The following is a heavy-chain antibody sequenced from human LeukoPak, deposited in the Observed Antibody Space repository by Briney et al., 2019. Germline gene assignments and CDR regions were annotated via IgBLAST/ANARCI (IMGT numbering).Heavy chain of an antibody. J-gene: IGHJ4*02. D-gene: IGHD5-18*01. V-gene: IGHV4-39*01. CDR1: GGSISSSNAY. CDR2: IYYSKNT. Sequence: SETLSLTCTVSGGSISSSNAYWGWIRQPPGKGLEWIGSIYYSKNTYYNPSLKSRVTISADTSKNQFSLTLGSVSATDTAVYYCASPRGFSYGYFDNWGQGTLVTVSS. CDR3: ASPRGFSYGYFDN.